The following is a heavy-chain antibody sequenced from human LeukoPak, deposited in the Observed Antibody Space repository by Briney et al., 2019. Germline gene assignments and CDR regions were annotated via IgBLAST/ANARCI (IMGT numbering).Heavy chain of an antibody. V-gene: IGHV3-7*04. D-gene: IGHD3-16*02. CDR2: IKEDGSEK. Sequence: GGSLRLSCAASGFTFSNAWMSWVRQAPGKGLEWVANIKEDGSEKNYVDSVRGRFTISRDNTKNSLYLQINSLRAEDTAVYYCARVSGNYRYTFPFDFWGQGTLVIVSS. CDR3: ARVSGNYRYTFPFDF. J-gene: IGHJ4*02. CDR1: GFTFSNAW.